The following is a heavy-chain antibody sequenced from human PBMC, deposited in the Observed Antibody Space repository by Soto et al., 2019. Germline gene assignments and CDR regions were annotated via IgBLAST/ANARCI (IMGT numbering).Heavy chain of an antibody. CDR1: GFTFSNYG. Sequence: QVQLVESGGGVVQPGRSLRLSCAASGFTFSNYGMHWVRQAPGKGLEWVAVIWYDGSNKYYADSVKGRFTTSRDNSKNTLYLQMNSLRAEDTAVYYCATALETGDYWGQGTLVTVSS. V-gene: IGHV3-33*01. J-gene: IGHJ4*02. CDR3: ATALETGDY. CDR2: IWYDGSNK. D-gene: IGHD3-10*01.